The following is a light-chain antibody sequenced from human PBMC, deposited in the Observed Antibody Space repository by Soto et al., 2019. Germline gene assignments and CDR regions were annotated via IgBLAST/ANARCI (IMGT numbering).Light chain of an antibody. CDR3: QVWDSSSDHP. CDR2: YDS. J-gene: IGLJ2*01. CDR1: NIGRKT. Sequence: SYELTQPPSVSVAPGKTARISCGGDNIGRKTVHWYQQRPGQAPVVVVYYDSDRPSGIPEQFSGSNSGNTATLTISRVEAGDEADYYCQVWDSSSDHPFGGGTKLTVL. V-gene: IGLV3-21*04.